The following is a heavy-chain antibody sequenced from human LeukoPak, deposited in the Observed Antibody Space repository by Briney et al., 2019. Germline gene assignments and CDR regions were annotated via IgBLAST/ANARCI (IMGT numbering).Heavy chain of an antibody. V-gene: IGHV4-4*09. CDR1: GGSISSYY. J-gene: IGHJ6*03. D-gene: IGHD2-2*01. CDR2: IYTSGST. Sequence: SETLSLTCTVSGGSISSYYWSWIRQPPGKGLEWIGYIYTSGSTNYNPSLKSRVTISVDTSKNQFSLKLSSVTAADTAVYYCGRHAAYYYYYYMDVWGKGTTVTVSS. CDR3: GRHAAYYYYYYMDV.